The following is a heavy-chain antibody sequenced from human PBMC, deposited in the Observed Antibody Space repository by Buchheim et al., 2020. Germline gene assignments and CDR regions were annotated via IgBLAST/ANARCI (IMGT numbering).Heavy chain of an antibody. CDR2: IKQDGSDK. CDR3: ARDEPGSELGYYYYMDV. D-gene: IGHD7-27*01. CDR1: GFTFSRYW. J-gene: IGHJ6*03. Sequence: EVQLVESGGGLVQPGGSLRLSCAASGFTFSRYWMTWVRQAPGKGLEFVANIKQDGSDKYYVDSVKGRFTISRDNAKNSLYLQMNSLRAEDTAVYYCARDEPGSELGYYYYMDVWGRGTT. V-gene: IGHV3-7*01.